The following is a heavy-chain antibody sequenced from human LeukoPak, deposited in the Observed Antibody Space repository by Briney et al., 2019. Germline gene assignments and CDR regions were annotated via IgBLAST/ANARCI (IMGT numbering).Heavy chain of an antibody. CDR3: ARGEDILDAFDI. V-gene: IGHV1-2*02. J-gene: IGHJ3*02. Sequence: ASVKVPCKASGYTFTGYYMHWVRQAPGQGLEWMGWINPNSGGTNYAQKFQGRVTMTRDTSISTAYMELSRLRSDDTAVYYCARGEDILDAFDIWGQGTMVTVSS. CDR1: GYTFTGYY. CDR2: INPNSGGT.